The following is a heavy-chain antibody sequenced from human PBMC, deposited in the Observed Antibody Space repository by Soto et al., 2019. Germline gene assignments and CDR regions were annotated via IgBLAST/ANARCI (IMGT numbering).Heavy chain of an antibody. CDR3: ARGRYGDY. J-gene: IGHJ4*02. CDR2: ISAHNGNT. Sequence: QVHLVRSGAEVKKPGASVKVSCKASGYTFTSYGITWVRQAPGQGLEWMGWISAHNGNTDYAQKLQGRVIVTRDTSTSTAYMELRSLISDDTAVYYSARGRYGDYWGQGALVTVSS. CDR1: GYTFTSYG. D-gene: IGHD1-1*01. V-gene: IGHV1-18*01.